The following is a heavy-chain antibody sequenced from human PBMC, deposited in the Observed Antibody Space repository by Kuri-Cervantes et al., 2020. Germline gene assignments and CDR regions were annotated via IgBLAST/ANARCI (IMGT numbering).Heavy chain of an antibody. Sequence: GESLKISCAASGFTFSSYSMNWVRQAPGKGLEWVSYISSSSSTIYYADSVKGRFTISRDNAKNSLYLQMNSLRDEDTAVYYCARDTADGSDYWGQGTVVTVSS. CDR2: ISSSSSTI. CDR1: GFTFSSYS. CDR3: ARDTADGSDY. J-gene: IGHJ4*02. V-gene: IGHV3-48*02. D-gene: IGHD6-13*01.